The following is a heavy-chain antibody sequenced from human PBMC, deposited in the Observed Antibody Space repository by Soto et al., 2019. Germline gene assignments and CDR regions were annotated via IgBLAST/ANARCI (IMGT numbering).Heavy chain of an antibody. CDR1: GYTFTSYG. J-gene: IGHJ6*02. Sequence: ASVKVSCKASGYTFTSYGISWVRQAPGQGLEWMGWISAYNGNTNYAQKLQGRVTMTTDTSTSTAYMELRSLRSDDTAVYYCARVLPAYDFWSGYYPYYYYYGMDVWGQGTTVTVSS. D-gene: IGHD3-3*01. CDR3: ARVLPAYDFWSGYYPYYYYYGMDV. CDR2: ISAYNGNT. V-gene: IGHV1-18*04.